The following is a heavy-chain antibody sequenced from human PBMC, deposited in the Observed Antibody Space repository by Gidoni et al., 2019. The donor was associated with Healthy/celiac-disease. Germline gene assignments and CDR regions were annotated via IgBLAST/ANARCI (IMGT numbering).Heavy chain of an antibody. CDR2: IYYSGST. D-gene: IGHD2-2*01. CDR1: GGSISSYY. V-gene: IGHV4-59*01. Sequence: QVQLQESGPGLVKPSETLSLTCTVSGGSISSYYWSWIRQPPGKGLEWIGYIYYSGSTNYNPSLKSRVTISVDTSKNQFSLKLSSVTAADTAVYYCARDPAPRVWGQGTLVTVSS. J-gene: IGHJ4*02. CDR3: ARDPAPRV.